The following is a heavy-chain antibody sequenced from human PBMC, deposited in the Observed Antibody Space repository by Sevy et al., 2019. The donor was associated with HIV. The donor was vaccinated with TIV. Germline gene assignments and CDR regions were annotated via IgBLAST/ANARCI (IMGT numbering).Heavy chain of an antibody. D-gene: IGHD2-2*01. CDR1: GGTFSNYA. J-gene: IGHJ4*02. Sequence: ASVKVSCKASGGTFSNYALSWARQAPGQGLEWMGGIIPIFGTTNFAQTFQGRVPITADEFTSTAYMELSSLRSADTAVYYCARTPILVIPGATDLYFDNWGQGTLVTVSS. CDR3: ARTPILVIPGATDLYFDN. V-gene: IGHV1-69*13. CDR2: IIPIFGTT.